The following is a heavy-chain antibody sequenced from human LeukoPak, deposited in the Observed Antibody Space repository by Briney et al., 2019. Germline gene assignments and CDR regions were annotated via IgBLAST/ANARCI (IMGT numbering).Heavy chain of an antibody. CDR2: INSDGSST. CDR3: ARDQLEPSRWFDY. Sequence: PGGSLRLSCAASGFTFSSYWMHWVRQAPGKGLLWVSRINSDGSSTSYADSVKGRFTISRDNAKNTLYLQMNSLRVEDTAVYYCARDQLEPSRWFDYWGQGTLVTVSS. V-gene: IGHV3-74*01. CDR1: GFTFSSYW. J-gene: IGHJ4*02. D-gene: IGHD1-1*01.